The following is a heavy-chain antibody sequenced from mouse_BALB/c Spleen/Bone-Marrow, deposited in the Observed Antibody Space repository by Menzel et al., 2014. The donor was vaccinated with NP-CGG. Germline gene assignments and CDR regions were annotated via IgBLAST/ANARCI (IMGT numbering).Heavy chain of an antibody. V-gene: IGHV6-6*02. CDR2: IRLKSNNYAT. Sequence: EVMLVESGGGLVQPGGPMKLSCVASGFIFNNYCMIWVRQSPEKGLEWVAEIRLKSNNYATHFAESVKGRFTLSRDDSKSSVYLQMNNLRPEDTGIYYCTRIFYYGSSYWYFDVWGAGTTVTVSS. D-gene: IGHD1-1*01. CDR3: TRIFYYGSSYWYFDV. J-gene: IGHJ1*01. CDR1: GFIFNNYC.